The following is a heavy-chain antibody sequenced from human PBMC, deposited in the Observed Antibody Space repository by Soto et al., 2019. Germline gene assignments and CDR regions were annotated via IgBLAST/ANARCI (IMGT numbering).Heavy chain of an antibody. Sequence: GGSLRLSCAASGFIFSSYGMHWVRQAPGKGLERVAGIWYDGSNTYYADSVKGRFTISRDNSKNTLYLQMNSLRAEDTAVYYSARDSGSGYYYYYMDVWGKGTTVTVSS. CDR1: GFIFSSYG. V-gene: IGHV3-33*04. CDR2: IWYDGSNT. J-gene: IGHJ6*03. CDR3: ARDSGSGYYYYYMDV. D-gene: IGHD3-10*01.